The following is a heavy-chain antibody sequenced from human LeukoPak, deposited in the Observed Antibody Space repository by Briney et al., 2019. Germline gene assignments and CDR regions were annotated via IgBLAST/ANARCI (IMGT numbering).Heavy chain of an antibody. CDR2: INNNGANT. CDR3: AKIAETSGSYGQGYDY. Sequence: GGSLRLSCAASGFTFSTYGMSWVRQAPGKGLEWVAGINNNGANTYYADSVKGRFTISRDNSKNTLYLQMNSLRAEDTAVYYCAKIAETSGSYGQGYDYWGQGTLVTVSS. CDR1: GFTFSTYG. D-gene: IGHD1-26*01. V-gene: IGHV3-23*01. J-gene: IGHJ4*02.